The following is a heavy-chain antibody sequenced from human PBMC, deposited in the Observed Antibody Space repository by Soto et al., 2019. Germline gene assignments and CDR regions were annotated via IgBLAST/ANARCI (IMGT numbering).Heavy chain of an antibody. CDR1: GGSIRVQSYY. Sequence: SETLSLTCTVSGGSIRVQSYYWTWIRQTPGKGLEWVGSSYYSGTSYFNPALKGRVTISVDTSTNQSSLRLTSVTAADTAVYYCTRRYNWNDYYFDPWGQGTLVTVSS. J-gene: IGHJ5*02. D-gene: IGHD1-20*01. CDR3: TRRYNWNDYYFDP. CDR2: SYYSGTS. V-gene: IGHV4-39*01.